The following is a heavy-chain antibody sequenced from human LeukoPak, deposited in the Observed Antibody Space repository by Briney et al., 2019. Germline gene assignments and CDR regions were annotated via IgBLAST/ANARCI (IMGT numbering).Heavy chain of an antibody. V-gene: IGHV1-69*13. CDR1: GGTFSSYA. CDR3: ARDYYDSSGYLHAFDY. J-gene: IGHJ4*02. Sequence: GASVTVSCTASGGTFSSYAISWVRQAPGQGLEWMGGIIPIFGTANYAQKFQGRVTITADESTSTAYMELSSLRSEDTAVYYCARDYYDSSGYLHAFDYWGQGTLVTVPS. D-gene: IGHD3-22*01. CDR2: IIPIFGTA.